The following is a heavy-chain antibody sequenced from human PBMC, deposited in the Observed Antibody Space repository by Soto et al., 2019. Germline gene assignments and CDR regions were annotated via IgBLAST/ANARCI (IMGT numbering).Heavy chain of an antibody. CDR1: GLTFSNYG. D-gene: IGHD2-15*01. V-gene: IGHV3-33*01. CDR3: ARDLCSGGSCYSGANWFDP. CDR2: IWYDGSNT. J-gene: IGHJ5*02. Sequence: GGSLRLSCAASGLTFSNYGMHWVRQTPGKGLEWVAVIWYDGSNTYYADSVKGRFTISRDKSKNTLYLQMNSLRAEDTAVYYCARDLCSGGSCYSGANWFDPWGQGT.